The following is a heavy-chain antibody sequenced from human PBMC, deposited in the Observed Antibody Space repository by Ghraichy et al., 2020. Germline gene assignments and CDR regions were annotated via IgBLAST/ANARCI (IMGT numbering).Heavy chain of an antibody. CDR2: INPSGGST. CDR1: GYTFTSYY. Sequence: ASVKVSCKASGYTFTSYYMHWVRQAPGQGLEWMGIINPSGGSTNYAQKFQGRVTMTRDTSTSTVYVELSSLRSEDTAVYYCARAFYCISSTCYVDGFGYWGQGTLVTVSS. J-gene: IGHJ4*02. CDR3: ARAFYCISSTCYVDGFGY. V-gene: IGHV1-46*01. D-gene: IGHD2-2*01.